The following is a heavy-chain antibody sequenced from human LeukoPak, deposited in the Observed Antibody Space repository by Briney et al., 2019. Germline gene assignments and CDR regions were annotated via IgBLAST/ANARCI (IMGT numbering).Heavy chain of an antibody. D-gene: IGHD3-22*01. CDR2: ISGSGGST. J-gene: IGHJ5*02. CDR3: AKGAYYYDSSGSNWFDP. V-gene: IGHV3-23*01. Sequence: GGSLRLSCAASGFTFSSYAMSWVRQAPGKGLEWVSAISGSGGSTYYADSVKGRFTISRDNSKNTLYLQMNSLRAEDTAVYYCAKGAYYYDSSGSNWFDPWGQGTLVTVSS. CDR1: GFTFSSYA.